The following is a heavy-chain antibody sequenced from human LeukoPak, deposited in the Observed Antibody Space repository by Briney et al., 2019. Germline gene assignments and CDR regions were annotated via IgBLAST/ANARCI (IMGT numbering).Heavy chain of an antibody. CDR1: GGSISSYY. CDR3: ARMVSSSWYDYYYGMDV. V-gene: IGHV4-59*01. CDR2: IYYSGST. J-gene: IGHJ6*02. Sequence: ASETLSLTCTVSGGSISSYYWSWIRQPPGKGQEWIGYIYYSGSTNYNPSLKSRVTISVDTSKNQFSLKLSSVTAADTAVYYCARMVSSSWYDYYYGMDVWGQGTTVTVSS. D-gene: IGHD6-13*01.